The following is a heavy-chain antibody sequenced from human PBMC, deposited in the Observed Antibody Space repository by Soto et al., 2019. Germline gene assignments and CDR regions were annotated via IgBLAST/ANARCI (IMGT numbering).Heavy chain of an antibody. CDR1: GYTFTSYA. Sequence: ASVKVSCKASGYTFTSYAMHWVRQAPGQRLEWMGWINAGNGNTKYSQKFQGRVTITRDTSASTAYMELSSLRSEDTAVYYCERVHSNSWYLYGMDVWGQGTTVTVSS. J-gene: IGHJ6*02. D-gene: IGHD6-13*01. CDR3: ERVHSNSWYLYGMDV. V-gene: IGHV1-3*01. CDR2: INAGNGNT.